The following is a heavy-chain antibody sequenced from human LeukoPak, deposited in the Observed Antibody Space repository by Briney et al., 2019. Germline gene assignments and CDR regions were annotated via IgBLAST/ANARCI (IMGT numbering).Heavy chain of an antibody. Sequence: PGGSLRLSCAASGFTFSSYGMHWVRQAPGKGLEWVAFIRYDGSNKYYADSVKGRFTISRDNSKNTLYLQMNSLRAEDTAVYNCASPPRAVAARIYYYYYMDVWGKGTTVTVSS. CDR2: IRYDGSNK. CDR1: GFTFSSYG. J-gene: IGHJ6*03. D-gene: IGHD6-6*01. V-gene: IGHV3-30*02. CDR3: ASPPRAVAARIYYYYYMDV.